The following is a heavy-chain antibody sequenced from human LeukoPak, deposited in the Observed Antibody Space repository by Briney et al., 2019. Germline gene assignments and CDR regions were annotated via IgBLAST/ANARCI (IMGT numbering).Heavy chain of an antibody. Sequence: GGSLRLSCAASGFTFSSYAMSWVRQAPGKGLEWVSAISGSGGSTYYADSVKGRFTISRDNSKNTLSLQMNSLRAEDTAVYYCAKDMSAWGCLDYWGQGTLVTVSS. D-gene: IGHD7-27*01. V-gene: IGHV3-23*01. CDR2: ISGSGGST. CDR1: GFTFSSYA. CDR3: AKDMSAWGCLDY. J-gene: IGHJ4*02.